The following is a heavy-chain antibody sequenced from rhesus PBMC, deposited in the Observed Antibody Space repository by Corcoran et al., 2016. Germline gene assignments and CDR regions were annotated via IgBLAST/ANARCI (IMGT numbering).Heavy chain of an antibody. CDR3: ASHMTTVACTIDC. J-gene: IGHJ4*01. CDR2: IYGNSAST. D-gene: IGHD4-29*01. V-gene: IGHV4S9*01. Sequence: QVQLQESGPGLVKPSETLSPTCAVSGGSLSASYHWNWIRQPPGKGLEWIGNIYGNSASTYSNPSLKSRVTISKDASKNQFSLKLNSVTAADTAVYYCASHMTTVACTIDCWGQGVLVTVSS. CDR1: GGSLSASYH.